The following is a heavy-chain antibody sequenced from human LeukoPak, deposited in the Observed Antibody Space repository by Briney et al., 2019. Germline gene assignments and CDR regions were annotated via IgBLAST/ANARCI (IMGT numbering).Heavy chain of an antibody. CDR2: INSDGSTS. D-gene: IGHD3-16*01. CDR1: GFTFSTYW. CDR3: ATQGQTFVGANPY. J-gene: IGHJ4*02. Sequence: GGSLRLSCAASGFTFSTYWMHWVRQAPGKGLVWVSRINSDGSTSSYADSVKGRFTISRDNAKNTLYLQMNSLRAEDTAVYYCATQGQTFVGANPYWGQGTLVTVSS. V-gene: IGHV3-74*01.